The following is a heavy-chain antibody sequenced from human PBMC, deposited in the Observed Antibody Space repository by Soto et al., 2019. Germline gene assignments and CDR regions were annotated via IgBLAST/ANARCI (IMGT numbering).Heavy chain of an antibody. CDR3: ARDRRYYYDSSGYPMAYYFDY. D-gene: IGHD3-22*01. Sequence: GASVKVSCKASGGTLSSYTISWVRQAPGQGLEWMGRIIPILGIANYAQKFQGRVTITADKSTSTAYMELSSLRSEDTAVYYCARDRRYYYDSSGYPMAYYFDYWGQGTLVTVSS. CDR1: GGTLSSYT. CDR2: IIPILGIA. V-gene: IGHV1-69*04. J-gene: IGHJ4*02.